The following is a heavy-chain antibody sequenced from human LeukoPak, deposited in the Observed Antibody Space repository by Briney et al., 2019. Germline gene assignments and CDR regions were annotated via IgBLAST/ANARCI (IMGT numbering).Heavy chain of an antibody. D-gene: IGHD6-13*01. Sequence: GGSLRLSCAASGFTFSSYSMHWLRQAPARGLAWVAHIRYDESDQYYADSVKGRFNISRDLSKNTVYLQMNNLRVDDTAVYYCARDRTAADPWGQGTLVTVSS. V-gene: IGHV3-33*08. CDR3: ARDRTAADP. CDR2: IRYDESDQ. CDR1: GFTFSSYS. J-gene: IGHJ5*02.